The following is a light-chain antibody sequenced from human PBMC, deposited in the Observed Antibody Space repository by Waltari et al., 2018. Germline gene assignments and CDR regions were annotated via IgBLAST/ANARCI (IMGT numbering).Light chain of an antibody. V-gene: IGKV4-1*01. Sequence: DIVMTQSPDSLAVSLGERATINCKSSQSVLYSSTNKNYLGLYQQKPGQPPKLLIYWASTRESGVPDRFSGSGSGADFTLTISSLQAEDVAVYYCQQYYSTPWTFGQGTKVEIK. J-gene: IGKJ1*01. CDR1: QSVLYSSTNKNY. CDR3: QQYYSTPWT. CDR2: WAS.